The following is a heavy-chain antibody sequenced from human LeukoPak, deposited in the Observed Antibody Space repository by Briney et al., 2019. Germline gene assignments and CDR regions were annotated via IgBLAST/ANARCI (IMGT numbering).Heavy chain of an antibody. CDR3: ARLFSRGWEYHFGLDV. J-gene: IGHJ6*02. CDR1: GGSISTNASY. CDR2: IYYSGST. Sequence: PSETLSLTCTVSGGSISTNASYWAWIRQPPGKGLEWIGSIYYSGSTYYSSSLKSRVTLSVDTSKNQFSLKMSSVTAADTAVFYCARLFSRGWEYHFGLDVWGQGTTVTVS. D-gene: IGHD6-19*01. V-gene: IGHV4-39*01.